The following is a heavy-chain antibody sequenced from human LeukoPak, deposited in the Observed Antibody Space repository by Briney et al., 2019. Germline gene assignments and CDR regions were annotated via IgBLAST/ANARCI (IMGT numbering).Heavy chain of an antibody. J-gene: IGHJ3*02. Sequence: EASVKVSCKASGYTFTSYAMNWVRQAPGQGLEWMGWINTNTGSPTYAQGFTGRFVFSLDTSVSTAYLQISSLKAEDTAVYYCARGYCSGGSCYRSAFDIWGQGTMVTVSS. D-gene: IGHD2-15*01. CDR1: GYTFTSYA. CDR3: ARGYCSGGSCYRSAFDI. V-gene: IGHV7-4-1*02. CDR2: INTNTGSP.